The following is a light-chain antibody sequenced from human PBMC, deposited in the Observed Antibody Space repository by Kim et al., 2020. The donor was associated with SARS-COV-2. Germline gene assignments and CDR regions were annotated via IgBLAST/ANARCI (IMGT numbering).Light chain of an antibody. CDR1: TLPEKQ. Sequence: SPGQTTRITCSGDTLPEKQTYSYQQKSGQAPLLVIYKDNERPSGIPGRFSGSSSGTTVTLTISGVQAEDDADYYCQSADGSGTYVFGTGTKVTVL. J-gene: IGLJ1*01. CDR3: QSADGSGTYV. CDR2: KDN. V-gene: IGLV3-25*03.